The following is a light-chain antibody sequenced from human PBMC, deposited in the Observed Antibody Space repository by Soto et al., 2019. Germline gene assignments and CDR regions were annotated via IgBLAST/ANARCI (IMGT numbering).Light chain of an antibody. CDR2: GKN. Sequence: QSFLTQPPSVSGAPVQRVTISCTGSSSNIGANYDLNWCQHRPGTSPKLRIFGKNNRPSGFPDRFSGSKSGTSASLAITGLQAEDEGAYYCQSHDSTLSXRYVLGTGTKVXV. J-gene: IGLJ1*01. CDR3: QSHDSTLSXRYV. CDR1: SSNIGANYD. V-gene: IGLV1-40*01.